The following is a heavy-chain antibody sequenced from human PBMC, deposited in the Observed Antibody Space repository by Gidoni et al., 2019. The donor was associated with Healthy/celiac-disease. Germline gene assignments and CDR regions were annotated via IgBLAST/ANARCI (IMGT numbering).Heavy chain of an antibody. CDR3: ARRYGDYGSYFDY. CDR2: IYYSGST. D-gene: IGHD4-17*01. J-gene: IGHJ4*02. Sequence: QLQLHESGPGLVKPSETLSLTCTVSGGSISSSSYYWGWIRQPPGKGLEWIGSIYYSGSTYYNPSLKSRVTISVDTSKNQFSLKLSSVTAADTAVYYCARRYGDYGSYFDYGGQGTLVTVSS. CDR1: GGSISSSSYY. V-gene: IGHV4-39*01.